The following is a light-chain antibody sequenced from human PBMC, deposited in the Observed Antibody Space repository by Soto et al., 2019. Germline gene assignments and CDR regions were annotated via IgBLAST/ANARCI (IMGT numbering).Light chain of an antibody. CDR2: GLS. V-gene: IGKV3-20*01. CDR1: QSITNNY. Sequence: EIVLTQSLGTLSLSPGDRATLSCRARQSITNNYLAWYQQKPGQAPRPLSYGLSRRDTGIPDRFSGSGSVTDFALTISSRECEDFAVDYCQQYGGAPPHSCGQGTKLEIK. CDR3: QQYGGAPPHS. J-gene: IGKJ2*01.